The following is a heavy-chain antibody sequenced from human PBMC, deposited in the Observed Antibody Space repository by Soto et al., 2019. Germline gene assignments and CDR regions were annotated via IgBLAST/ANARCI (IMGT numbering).Heavy chain of an antibody. CDR3: ARGFSGGSCYSCYYYGMDV. CDR1: Y. J-gene: IGHJ6*02. D-gene: IGHD2-15*01. Sequence: YWIGWVRQMPGKGLEWIGRIYTSGSTNYNPSLKSRVTMSVDTSKNQFSLKLSSVTAADTAVYYCARGFSGGSCYSCYYYGMDVWGQGTTVTVSS. V-gene: IGHV4-4*07. CDR2: IYTSGST.